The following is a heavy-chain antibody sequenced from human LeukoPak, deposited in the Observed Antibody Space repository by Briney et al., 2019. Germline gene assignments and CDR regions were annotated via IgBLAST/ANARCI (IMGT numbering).Heavy chain of an antibody. Sequence: GGSLRLSCAASGFTFSDTWMHWVRQAPGEGLVWVSRIRSDGSDTRYAESVKGRFTISRDNAKNTLYLQMNSLRAEDTAVYYCARDLYRIVVVPHYFDYWGQGTLVTVSS. D-gene: IGHD3-22*01. J-gene: IGHJ4*02. V-gene: IGHV3-74*01. CDR1: GFTFSDTW. CDR3: ARDLYRIVVVPHYFDY. CDR2: IRSDGSDT.